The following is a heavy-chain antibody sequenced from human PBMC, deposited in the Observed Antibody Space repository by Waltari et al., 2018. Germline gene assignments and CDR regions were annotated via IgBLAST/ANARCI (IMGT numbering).Heavy chain of an antibody. CDR1: GYTFNNYD. J-gene: IGHJ5*02. Sequence: QVHLVQSGAEVKKPVASVKVSCRASGYTFNNYDINWVRQAAGQGLEWMGWRNPNSGNTGYAQKFQGRITLTRDSSISTAYMDLSSLRSEDTAVYYCARYRGLITTDTWFDPWGQGTLVTVDS. CDR2: RNPNSGNT. D-gene: IGHD3-22*01. V-gene: IGHV1-8*01. CDR3: ARYRGLITTDTWFDP.